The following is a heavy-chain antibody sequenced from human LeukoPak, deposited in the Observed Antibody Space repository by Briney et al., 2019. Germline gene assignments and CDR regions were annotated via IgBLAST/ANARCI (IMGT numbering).Heavy chain of an antibody. J-gene: IGHJ4*02. CDR1: GGTFSSYA. CDR3: AREYCSGGSCYLDY. CDR2: IIPIFGTA. V-gene: IGHV1-69*13. Sequence: GASVTVSFKASGGTFSSYAISWVRQAPGQGLEWMGGIIPIFGTANYAQKFQGRVTITADESTSTAYMELSSLRSEDTAVYYCAREYCSGGSCYLDYWGQGTLVTVSS. D-gene: IGHD2-15*01.